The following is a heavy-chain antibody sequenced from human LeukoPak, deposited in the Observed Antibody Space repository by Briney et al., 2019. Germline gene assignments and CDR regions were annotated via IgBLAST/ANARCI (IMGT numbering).Heavy chain of an antibody. Sequence: GGSLRLSCAASGFTFSGSAMHWVRQASGKGLEWVGRIRSKANSYATAYAASVKGRFTISRDDSKNTAYLQMNSLKTEDTAVYYRTTAEMATILWGQGTLVTVSS. D-gene: IGHD5-24*01. CDR1: GFTFSGSA. CDR2: IRSKANSYAT. J-gene: IGHJ4*02. CDR3: TTAEMATIL. V-gene: IGHV3-73*01.